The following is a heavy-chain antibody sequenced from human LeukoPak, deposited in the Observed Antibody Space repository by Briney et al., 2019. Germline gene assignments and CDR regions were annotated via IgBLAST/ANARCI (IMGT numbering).Heavy chain of an antibody. CDR3: ARDVTTVTTYPNYYYYGMDV. V-gene: IGHV1-69*04. D-gene: IGHD4-11*01. CDR2: IIPILGIA. CDR1: GGTFSSYA. Sequence: SVKVSCKASGGTFSSYAISWVRQAPGQGLKWMGRIIPILGIANYAQKFQGRVTITADKSTSTAYMELSSLRSEDTAVYYCARDVTTVTTYPNYYYYGMDVWGQGTTVTVSS. J-gene: IGHJ6*02.